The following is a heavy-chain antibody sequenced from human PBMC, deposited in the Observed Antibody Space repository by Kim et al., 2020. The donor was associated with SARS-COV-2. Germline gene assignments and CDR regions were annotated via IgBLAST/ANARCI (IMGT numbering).Heavy chain of an antibody. Sequence: GGSLRLSCAASGFTFSSYSMNWVRQAPGKGLEWVSSISSSSSYIYYADSVKGRFTISRDNAKNSLYLQMNSLRAEDTAVYYCARESHYYDSSGYCGYFDYWRRRTLVAVPS. CDR3: ARESHYYDSSGYCGYFDY. V-gene: IGHV3-21*01. CDR1: GFTFSSYS. J-gene: IGHJ4*02. CDR2: ISSSSSYI. D-gene: IGHD3-22*01.